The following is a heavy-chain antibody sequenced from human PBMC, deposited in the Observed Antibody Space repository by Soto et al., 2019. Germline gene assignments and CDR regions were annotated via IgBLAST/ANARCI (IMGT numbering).Heavy chain of an antibody. J-gene: IGHJ4*02. D-gene: IGHD1-20*01. CDR3: AKPPDYNWNDY. CDR2: VSGSGGST. Sequence: EVQLLESGGGLVQPGGSLRLSGAASGFTFSSYAMSGVRQAPGKGLEWISAVSGSGGSTYYSDSVKGRFTISRDNSKDPLYLQINNLRAEDTAVYYCAKPPDYNWNDYWGQGTLVTVSS. CDR1: GFTFSSYA. V-gene: IGHV3-23*01.